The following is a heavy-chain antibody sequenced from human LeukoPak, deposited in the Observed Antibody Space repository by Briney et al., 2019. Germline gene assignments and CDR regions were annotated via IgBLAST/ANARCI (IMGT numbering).Heavy chain of an antibody. CDR1: GGSISGSRT. CDR2: IHYDGRT. CDR3: ARVFTAAGLDF. V-gene: IGHV4-39*07. D-gene: IGHD6-25*01. Sequence: SETLSLTCTVSGGSISGSRTWGWIRQPPGKGLEWIGNIHYDGRTASNPSLKSRVTISLDTSKNQFSLKVSSVTAADTAFYYCARVFTAAGLDFWGQGTLVTVPS. J-gene: IGHJ4*01.